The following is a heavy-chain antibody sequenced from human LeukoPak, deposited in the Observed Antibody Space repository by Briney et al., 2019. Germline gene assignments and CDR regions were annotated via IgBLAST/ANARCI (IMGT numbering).Heavy chain of an antibody. V-gene: IGHV3-30*01. Sequence: PGRSLRLSCAASGFTFSSYAMHWVRQAPGKGLEWAAVISYDGSNKYYADSVKGRFTISRDNSKNTLYLQMNSLRAEDTAVYYCARDLDDSSGSRFDYWGQGTLVTVSS. D-gene: IGHD3-22*01. CDR3: ARDLDDSSGSRFDY. CDR1: GFTFSSYA. J-gene: IGHJ4*02. CDR2: ISYDGSNK.